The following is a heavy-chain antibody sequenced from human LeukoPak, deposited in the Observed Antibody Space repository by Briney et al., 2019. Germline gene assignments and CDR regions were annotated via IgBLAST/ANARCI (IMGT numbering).Heavy chain of an antibody. Sequence: APVKVSCKVSGYTLTELSMHWVRQAPGKGLEWMGGFDPEDGETIYAQKFQGRVTMTEDTSTDTAYMELSSPRSEDTAVYYCATRRSSGWYYAFDIWGQGTMVTVSS. J-gene: IGHJ3*02. D-gene: IGHD6-19*01. CDR1: GYTLTELS. CDR3: ATRRSSGWYYAFDI. CDR2: FDPEDGET. V-gene: IGHV1-24*01.